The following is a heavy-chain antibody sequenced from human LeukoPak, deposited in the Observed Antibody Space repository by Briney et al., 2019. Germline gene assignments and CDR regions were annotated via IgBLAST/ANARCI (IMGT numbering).Heavy chain of an antibody. CDR1: RFTFSNAW. J-gene: IGHJ3*02. D-gene: IGHD1-26*01. V-gene: IGHV3-15*01. Sequence: GGSLRLSCAASRFTFSNAWMTWVRQAPGKGPEWVGRIKSKTDGGTTDYAAPVKGRFTISRDDSKNTLDLQMNSLKTEDTAVYYCTTQPLYSGSYSAFDIWGQGTMVTVSS. CDR2: IKSKTDGGTT. CDR3: TTQPLYSGSYSAFDI.